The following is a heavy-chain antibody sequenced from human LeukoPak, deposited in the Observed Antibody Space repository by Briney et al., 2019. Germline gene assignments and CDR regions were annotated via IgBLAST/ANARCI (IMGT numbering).Heavy chain of an antibody. Sequence: GGSLRLSCAASGFTFSSCWMHWVRQAPGKGLVWVSRINSDGSSTSYADSVKGRFTISRDNAKNTLYLQMNSLRAEDTAVYYRAREGGDFWSGYLGLDYWGQGTLVTVSS. CDR2: INSDGSST. CDR1: GFTFSSCW. J-gene: IGHJ4*02. D-gene: IGHD3-3*01. V-gene: IGHV3-74*01. CDR3: AREGGDFWSGYLGLDY.